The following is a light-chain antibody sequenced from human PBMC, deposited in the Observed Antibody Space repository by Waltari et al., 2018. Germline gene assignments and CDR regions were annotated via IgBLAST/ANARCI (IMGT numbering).Light chain of an antibody. CDR3: AAWDDSLSGVV. V-gene: IGLV1-47*01. J-gene: IGLJ2*01. CDR1: SSNIGSNY. CDR2: RNN. Sequence: QSVLTQQPSASGTPGQRVTISCSGSSSNIGSNYGYWYQQLPGTAPKLPIYRNNQRPSGVPDRFSGSKSGTSASLAISGLRSEDEADYYCAAWDDSLSGVVFGGGTKLTVL.